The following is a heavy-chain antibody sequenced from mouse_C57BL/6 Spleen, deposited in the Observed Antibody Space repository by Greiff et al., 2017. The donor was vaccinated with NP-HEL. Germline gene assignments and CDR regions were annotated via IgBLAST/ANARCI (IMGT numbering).Heavy chain of an antibody. J-gene: IGHJ3*01. CDR1: GYTFTSYW. CDR3: ARGGGNYVAWFAY. D-gene: IGHD2-1*01. CDR2: IYPGSGSP. Sequence: VQLQQPGAELVKPGASVKMSCKASGYTFTSYWITWVKQRPGQGLEWIGDIYPGSGSPNYNEKFKSKATLTVDTSSSTAYMQLSSLTSEDSAVYYCARGGGNYVAWFAYWGQGTLVTVSA. V-gene: IGHV1-55*01.